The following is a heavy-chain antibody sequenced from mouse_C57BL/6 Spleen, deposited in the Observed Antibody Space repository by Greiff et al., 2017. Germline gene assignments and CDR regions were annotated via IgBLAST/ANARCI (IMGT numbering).Heavy chain of an antibody. J-gene: IGHJ3*01. Sequence: VQLQQSGPELVKPGASVKISCKASGYTFTDYYMNWVKQSHGKSLEWIGDINPNNGGTSYNQKFKGKATLTVDKSSSTAYMELRSLTSEDSAVYYCARFEYPAWFAYWGQGTLVTVSA. V-gene: IGHV1-26*01. CDR3: ARFEYPAWFAY. CDR1: GYTFTDYY. CDR2: INPNNGGT. D-gene: IGHD5-1*01.